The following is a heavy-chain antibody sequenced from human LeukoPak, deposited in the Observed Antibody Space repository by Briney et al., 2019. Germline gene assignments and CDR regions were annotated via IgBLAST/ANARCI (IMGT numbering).Heavy chain of an antibody. J-gene: IGHJ5*02. Sequence: PSETLSLICAVYGGSFSGYYWSWIRQPPGKGLEWIGEINHSGSTNYNPSLKSRVTISVDTSKNQFSLKLSSVTAADTAVYYCARRNYDFWSGYNNWFDPWGRGTLVTVSS. CDR2: INHSGST. D-gene: IGHD3-3*01. CDR3: ARRNYDFWSGYNNWFDP. CDR1: GGSFSGYY. V-gene: IGHV4-34*01.